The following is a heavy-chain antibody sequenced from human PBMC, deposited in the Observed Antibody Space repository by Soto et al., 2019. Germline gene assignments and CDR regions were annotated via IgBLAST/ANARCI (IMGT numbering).Heavy chain of an antibody. CDR2: IIPIFGTA. CDR1: GGTFSSYA. V-gene: IGHV1-69*13. CDR3: ARDQSSSRTSYYYYGMDV. Sequence: SVKVSCKASGGTFSSYAISWVRQAPGQGLEWMGGIIPIFGTANYAQKFQGRVTITADESTSTAYIELSSLRSEDTAVYYCARDQSSSRTSYYYYGMDVWGRGTTVTVSS. D-gene: IGHD6-6*01. J-gene: IGHJ6*02.